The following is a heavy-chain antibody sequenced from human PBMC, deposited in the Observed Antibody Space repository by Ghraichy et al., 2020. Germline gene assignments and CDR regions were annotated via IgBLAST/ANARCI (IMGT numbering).Heavy chain of an antibody. Sequence: GGSLRLSCAASGFTFSSYAMHWVRQAPGKGLEWVAVISYDGSNKYYADSVKGRFTISRDNSKNTLYLQMNSLRAEDTAVYYCAGTMMRSGYDYWGQGTLVTVSS. J-gene: IGHJ4*02. CDR3: AGTMMRSGYDY. V-gene: IGHV3-30*04. CDR2: ISYDGSNK. D-gene: IGHD3-22*01. CDR1: GFTFSSYA.